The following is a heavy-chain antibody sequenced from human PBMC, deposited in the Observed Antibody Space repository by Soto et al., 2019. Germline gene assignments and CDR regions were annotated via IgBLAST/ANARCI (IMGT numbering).Heavy chain of an antibody. J-gene: IGHJ3*02. CDR3: ATWRLREHAYDI. V-gene: IGHV3-53*01. D-gene: IGHD4-17*01. CDR2: VYDTDGI. CDR1: GLTVTGKKY. Sequence: PGGSLRLSCEASGLTVTGKKYVAWVRQAPGKGLEWVSGVYDTDGIYYADSVKGRLTSSRDNSKTIVYLEMNSLTPDDTAVYYCATWRLREHAYDIWGLGTTVTVSS.